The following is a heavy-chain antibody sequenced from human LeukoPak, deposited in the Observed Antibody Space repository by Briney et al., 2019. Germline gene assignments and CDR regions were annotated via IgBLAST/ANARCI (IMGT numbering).Heavy chain of an antibody. CDR1: GYTFTSYD. CDR2: MNPNSGNT. V-gene: IGHV1-8*01. D-gene: IGHD5-18*01. J-gene: IGHJ6*03. CDR3: ARGYKLRGTAMERHHYYYYYMDV. Sequence: VASVKVSCKASGYTFTSYDINWVRQATGQGLEWMGWMNPNSGNTGYAQKLQGRVTMTRNASISTAYMELSSLRSEDTAVYYCARGYKLRGTAMERHHYYYYYMDVWGKGTTVTVSS.